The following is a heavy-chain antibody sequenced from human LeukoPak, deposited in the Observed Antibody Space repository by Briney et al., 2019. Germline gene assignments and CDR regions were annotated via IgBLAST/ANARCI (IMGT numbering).Heavy chain of an antibody. Sequence: ASVKVSFKVSGYTLTELSMHWVRQAPGKGLEWMGGFDPEDGEAIYTQNLQGRVTMTEDTSADTAYMELSSLRSEDTALYYCATSVVVAATYFQHWGQGTLVTVSS. J-gene: IGHJ1*01. CDR3: ATSVVVAATYFQH. D-gene: IGHD2-15*01. CDR2: FDPEDGEA. CDR1: GYTLTELS. V-gene: IGHV1-24*01.